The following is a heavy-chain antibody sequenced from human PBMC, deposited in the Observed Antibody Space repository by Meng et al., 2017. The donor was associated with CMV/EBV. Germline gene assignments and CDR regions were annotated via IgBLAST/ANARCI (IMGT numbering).Heavy chain of an antibody. CDR1: GFTFDDYA. D-gene: IGHD6-13*01. J-gene: IGHJ6*02. CDR2: ISWNSGSI. Sequence: SLKISCAASGFTFDDYAMHWVRQAPGKGLEWVSGISWNSGSIGYADSVKGRFTISRDNAKNSLYLQMNSLTAADTAVYYCARVGEGGYGYSSSWYYYYYGMDVWGQGTTVTVS. V-gene: IGHV3-9*01. CDR3: ARVGEGGYGYSSSWYYYYYGMDV.